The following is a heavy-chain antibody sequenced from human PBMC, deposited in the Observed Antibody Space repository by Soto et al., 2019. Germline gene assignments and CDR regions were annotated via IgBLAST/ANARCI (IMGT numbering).Heavy chain of an antibody. Sequence: QITLRESGPTLVKPTQTLTLTCTFSGFSLTTTGVGVTWIRQPPGKALEWLALIYWNDAQHYSPSLKSRLTITKDTSKNQVVLTMTNMDPLDTATYYCVHTPTWTWYDYGSSRWDWGQGTLVTVSS. J-gene: IGHJ4*02. V-gene: IGHV2-5*01. CDR3: VHTPTWTWYDYGSSRWD. CDR2: IYWNDAQ. D-gene: IGHD3-16*01. CDR1: GFSLTTTGVG.